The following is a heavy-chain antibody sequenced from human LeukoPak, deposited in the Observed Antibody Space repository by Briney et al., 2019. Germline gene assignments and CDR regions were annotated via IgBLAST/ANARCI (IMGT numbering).Heavy chain of an antibody. V-gene: IGHV4-4*07. Sequence: SETLSLTCTVSGDSISSCCWSWIRQSAGEGLEWIGRIYTDDIIYNPSLKSRVTISVDRSKNQLSLWLSSVTAADTAVYYCARGFGGSGTFYFDFWGQGTLVTVSS. J-gene: IGHJ4*02. CDR2: IYTDDI. CDR3: ARGFGGSGTFYFDF. CDR1: GDSISSCC. D-gene: IGHD6-19*01.